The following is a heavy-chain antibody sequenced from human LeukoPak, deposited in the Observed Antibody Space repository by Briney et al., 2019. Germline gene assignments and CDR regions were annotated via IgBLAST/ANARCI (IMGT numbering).Heavy chain of an antibody. CDR1: GGTFSRFA. Sequence: SVKVSCKASGGTFSRFAISWVRQAPGQGLEWMGGIIPIFGTANFAQKFQGRVTITTDESTSAAYMELSSLRSEDTAVYYCASTNSGSYGDGFDVWGQGTMVTVSS. V-gene: IGHV1-69*05. D-gene: IGHD3-10*01. J-gene: IGHJ3*01. CDR3: ASTNSGSYGDGFDV. CDR2: IIPIFGTA.